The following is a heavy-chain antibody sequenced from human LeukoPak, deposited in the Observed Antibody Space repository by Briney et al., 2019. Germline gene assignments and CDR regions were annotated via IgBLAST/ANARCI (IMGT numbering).Heavy chain of an antibody. J-gene: IGHJ5*02. D-gene: IGHD5-18*01. CDR3: AREGDVDTATWHWFDP. Sequence: ASVKVSCKASGYTFTSHYMHWVRQAPGQGLEWMGIINPSGGSTSYAQKFQGRVTMTRDTSTSTVYMELSSLRSEDTAVYYCAREGDVDTATWHWFDPWGQGTLVTVSS. CDR1: GYTFTSHY. V-gene: IGHV1-46*01. CDR2: INPSGGST.